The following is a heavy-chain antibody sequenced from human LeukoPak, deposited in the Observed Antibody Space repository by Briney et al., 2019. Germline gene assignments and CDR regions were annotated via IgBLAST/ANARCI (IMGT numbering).Heavy chain of an antibody. J-gene: IGHJ4*02. D-gene: IGHD3-3*01. V-gene: IGHV3-33*01. CDR3: ARDRSKDFWSGYLHYDY. CDR2: IWYDGSKE. CDR1: GFTFSSLG. Sequence: GGSLRLSCATSGFTFSSLGMHWVRQAPGRGLEWVAVIWYDGSKEYYGDSVKGRFTVSRDNAKNSLYLQMNSLRAEDAAVYYCARDRSKDFWSGYLHYDYWGQGTLVTVSS.